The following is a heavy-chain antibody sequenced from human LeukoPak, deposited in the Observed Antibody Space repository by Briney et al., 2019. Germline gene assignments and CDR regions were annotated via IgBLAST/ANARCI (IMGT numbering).Heavy chain of an antibody. D-gene: IGHD5-18*01. Sequence: GGSLRLSCAASGFTFSSYAMSWVRQAPGKGLEWVSAISGSGGSTYYADSVKGRFTISRDNSKNTLYLQMNSLRAEDSAVYYCAKDHVYQGTAMVLFDYWGQGTLVTVSS. V-gene: IGHV3-23*01. CDR2: ISGSGGST. CDR1: GFTFSSYA. J-gene: IGHJ4*02. CDR3: AKDHVYQGTAMVLFDY.